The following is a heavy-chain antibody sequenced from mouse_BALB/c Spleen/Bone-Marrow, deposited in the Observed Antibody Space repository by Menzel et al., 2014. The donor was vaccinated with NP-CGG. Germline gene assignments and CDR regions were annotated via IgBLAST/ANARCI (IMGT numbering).Heavy chain of an antibody. CDR3: ASTYYGNPFAY. CDR2: ISNGGGST. Sequence: DVKLVESGGGLVQPGGSLKLSCATSGLTFSDYYMYWVRQTPEKRLEWVAYISNGGGSTYYPDTVKGRFTISRDNAKNTLYLQMSRLKSEDTAMYYCASTYYGNPFAYWGQGTLVTVSA. V-gene: IGHV5-12*02. CDR1: GLTFSDYY. D-gene: IGHD2-10*01. J-gene: IGHJ3*01.